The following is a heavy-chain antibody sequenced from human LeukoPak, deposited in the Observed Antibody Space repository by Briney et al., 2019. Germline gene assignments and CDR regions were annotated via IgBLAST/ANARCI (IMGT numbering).Heavy chain of an antibody. CDR2: ISSSSSTI. D-gene: IGHD3-3*01. Sequence: PGGSLRLSCAASGFTVSSSYMSWVRQAPGKGLEWVSYISSSSSTIYYADSVKGRFTISRDNAKNSLYLQMNSLRAEDTAVYYCARDRTRFWSGYYYDYWGQGTLVTVSS. J-gene: IGHJ4*02. V-gene: IGHV3-48*01. CDR1: GFTVSSSY. CDR3: ARDRTRFWSGYYYDY.